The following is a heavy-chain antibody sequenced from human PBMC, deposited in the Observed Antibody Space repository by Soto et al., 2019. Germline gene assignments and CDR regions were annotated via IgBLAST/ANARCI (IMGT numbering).Heavy chain of an antibody. J-gene: IGHJ4*02. CDR1: GGSISSFY. CDR2: IYSGGRN. D-gene: IGHD3-3*01. CDR3: ARASFGVVITGRYYFDY. Sequence: SETLSLTCTVSGGSISSFYWSWIRQPAGKGLEWIGRIYSGGRNNYNPSLKSRVTMSVDTSKNQFSLRLSSVTAADTAMYYCARASFGVVITGRYYFDYWGQGTLVTVSS. V-gene: IGHV4-4*07.